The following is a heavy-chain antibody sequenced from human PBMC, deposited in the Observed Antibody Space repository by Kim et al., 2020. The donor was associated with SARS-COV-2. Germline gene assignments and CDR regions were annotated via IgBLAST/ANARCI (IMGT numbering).Heavy chain of an antibody. CDR2: ISYDGSNK. J-gene: IGHJ4*01. V-gene: IGHV3-30-3*01. CDR3: ARDSPAFYGSGSYYSY. CDR1: GFTFSSYA. Sequence: GGSLRLSCAASGFTFSSYAMHWVRQAPGKGLEWVAVISYDGSNKYYADSVKGRFTISRDNSKNTLYLQMNSLRAEDTAVYYCARDSPAFYGSGSYYSYWG. D-gene: IGHD3-10*01.